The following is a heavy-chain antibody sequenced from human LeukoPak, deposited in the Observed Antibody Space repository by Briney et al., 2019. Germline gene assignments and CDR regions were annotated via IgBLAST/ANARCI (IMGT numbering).Heavy chain of an antibody. V-gene: IGHV4-4*07. CDR3: ARHYYDFWSGFPGYMDV. Sequence: SETLSLTCTVSGGSISSYYWSWVRQPAGKGPEWIGRIYTSGSTNYNPSLTSRVTISVDTSKNQFSQKLSSVTAADTAVYYCARHYYDFWSGFPGYMDVWGKGTTVTVSS. D-gene: IGHD3-3*01. CDR1: GGSISSYY. CDR2: IYTSGST. J-gene: IGHJ6*03.